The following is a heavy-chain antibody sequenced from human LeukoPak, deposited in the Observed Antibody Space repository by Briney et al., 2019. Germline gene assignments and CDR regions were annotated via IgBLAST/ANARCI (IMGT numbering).Heavy chain of an antibody. Sequence: GGSLRLSCAASGFTFSSFWMHWVRQAPGEGLVWVSLIDTVGSFATYADSVRGRFTISRDNAKNTLYLQVNSLRVEDTAVYYCARDNSGSIPLDYWAWEPWSPSPQ. V-gene: IGHV3-74*01. J-gene: IGHJ4*02. CDR2: IDTVGSFA. CDR1: GFTFSSFW. CDR3: ARDNSGSIPLDY. D-gene: IGHD3-10*01.